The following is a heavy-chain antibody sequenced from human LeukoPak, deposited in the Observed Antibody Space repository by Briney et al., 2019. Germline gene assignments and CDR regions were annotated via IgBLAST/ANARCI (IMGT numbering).Heavy chain of an antibody. CDR1: GYTFTGYY. Sequence: VASVKVSCKASGYTFTGYYMHWVRQAPGQGLEWMGWINPNSGGTNYAQKFQGRVTMTRDTSISTAYMELSRLRSDDTAVYYCARGEPSSSWHYYYGMDVWGQGTTVTVPS. CDR2: INPNSGGT. CDR3: ARGEPSSSWHYYYGMDV. J-gene: IGHJ6*02. V-gene: IGHV1-2*02. D-gene: IGHD6-6*01.